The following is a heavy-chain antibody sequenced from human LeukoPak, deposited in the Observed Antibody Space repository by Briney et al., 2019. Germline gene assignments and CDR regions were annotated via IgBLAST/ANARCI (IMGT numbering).Heavy chain of an antibody. Sequence: GSLRLSCAASGFTFSAYAMNWVRQAPGKGLEWIGYIYYSGSTNYNPSLKSRVTISVDTSKNQFSLKLSSVTAADTAVYYCARRSLLWPNYYYYGMDVWGQGTTVTVSS. CDR1: GFTFSAYA. CDR3: ARRSLLWPNYYYYGMDV. CDR2: IYYSGST. J-gene: IGHJ6*02. V-gene: IGHV4-59*08. D-gene: IGHD3-10*01.